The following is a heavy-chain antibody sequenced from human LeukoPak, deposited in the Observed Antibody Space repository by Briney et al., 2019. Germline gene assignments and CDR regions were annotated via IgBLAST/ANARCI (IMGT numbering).Heavy chain of an antibody. CDR1: GGSISTYY. Sequence: SETLSLTCTVSGGSISTYYWSWIRQPPGKGLEWIGNIYYSGSTNYNPSLKSRVTISVDTSKNQFSLKLSSVTAADTAVYYCARQGYSYAAFDYWGQGTLVTVSS. V-gene: IGHV4-59*01. CDR2: IYYSGST. D-gene: IGHD5-18*01. J-gene: IGHJ4*02. CDR3: ARQGYSYAAFDY.